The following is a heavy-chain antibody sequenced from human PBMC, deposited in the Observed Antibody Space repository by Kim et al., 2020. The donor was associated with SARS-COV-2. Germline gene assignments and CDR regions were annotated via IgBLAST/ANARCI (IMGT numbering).Heavy chain of an antibody. CDR1: GGSISSYY. Sequence: SETLSLTCTVSGGSISSYYWSWIRQPPGKGLEWIGYIYYSGSTNYNPSLKSRVTISVDTSKNQFSLKLSSVTAADTAVYYCARVKRVVTAPLDAFDIWGQGTMVTVSS. CDR2: IYYSGST. J-gene: IGHJ3*02. V-gene: IGHV4-59*01. CDR3: ARVKRVVTAPLDAFDI. D-gene: IGHD2-21*02.